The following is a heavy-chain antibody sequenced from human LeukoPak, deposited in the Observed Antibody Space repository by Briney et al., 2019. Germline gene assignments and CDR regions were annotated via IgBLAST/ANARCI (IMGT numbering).Heavy chain of an antibody. D-gene: IGHD1-7*01. Sequence: ASVKVSCKASGYTFTSYGISWVRQAPGQGLEWMGWISAYNGNTNHAQKLQGRVTMTTDTSTSTAYMELRSLRSDDTAVYYCARDRIFITGTTEPWFYWGQGTLVTVSS. V-gene: IGHV1-18*01. J-gene: IGHJ4*02. CDR1: GYTFTSYG. CDR2: ISAYNGNT. CDR3: ARDRIFITGTTEPWFY.